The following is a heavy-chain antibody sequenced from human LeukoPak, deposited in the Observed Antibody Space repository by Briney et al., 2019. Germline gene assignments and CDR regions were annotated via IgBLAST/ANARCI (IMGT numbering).Heavy chain of an antibody. V-gene: IGHV3-30*04. CDR1: GFTFSSYA. CDR2: IPYDGSNK. J-gene: IGHJ4*02. CDR3: ARLREIPVFGVVAKSTSYFDY. Sequence: QPGGSLRLSCAASGFTFSSYAMHWVRQTPGKGLGWVALIPYDGSNKYYADSVKGRFTVSRDNSKNSLYLQMNSLRAEDTAVYYCARLREIPVFGVVAKSTSYFDYWGQGTLVTVSS. D-gene: IGHD3-3*01.